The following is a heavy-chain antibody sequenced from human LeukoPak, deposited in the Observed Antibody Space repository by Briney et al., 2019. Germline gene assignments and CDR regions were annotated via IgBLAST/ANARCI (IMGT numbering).Heavy chain of an antibody. Sequence: ASVKVSCKASGGTFSSYAISWVRQATGQGLEWMGRIIPIFGIANYAQKFQGRVTITPDKSTSTAYMELSSLRSEDTAVYYCARVNDYGDYHDYWGQGTLVTVSS. D-gene: IGHD4-17*01. CDR1: GGTFSSYA. CDR3: ARVNDYGDYHDY. J-gene: IGHJ4*02. V-gene: IGHV1-69*04. CDR2: IIPIFGIA.